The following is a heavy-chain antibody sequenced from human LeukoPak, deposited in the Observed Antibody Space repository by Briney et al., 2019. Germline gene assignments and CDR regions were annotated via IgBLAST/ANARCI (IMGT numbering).Heavy chain of an antibody. CDR1: GYTFTGYY. J-gene: IGHJ4*02. D-gene: IGHD6-19*01. CDR2: VNPNSGGT. Sequence: ASVKVSCKASGYTFTGYYMHWVRQAPGQGLEWMGWVNPNSGGTNYAQKFQGRVTMTRDTSISTAYMELSRLRSDDTAVYYCARGLHSSGWYVSYWGQGTLVTVSS. V-gene: IGHV1-2*02. CDR3: ARGLHSSGWYVSY.